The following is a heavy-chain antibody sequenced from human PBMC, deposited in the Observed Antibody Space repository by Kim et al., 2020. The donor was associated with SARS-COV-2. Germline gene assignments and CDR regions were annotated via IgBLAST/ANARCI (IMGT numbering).Heavy chain of an antibody. Sequence: GGSPRLSCAASGFTFSSYEMNWVRQAPGKGLEWVSYISSSGSTTYYADSVKGRFTISRDNAKNSLYLQMNSLRAEDTAVYYCARVYHSSSWYGVDYWGQGTLVTVSS. D-gene: IGHD6-13*01. CDR1: GFTFSSYE. J-gene: IGHJ4*02. V-gene: IGHV3-48*03. CDR3: ARVYHSSSWYGVDY. CDR2: ISSSGSTT.